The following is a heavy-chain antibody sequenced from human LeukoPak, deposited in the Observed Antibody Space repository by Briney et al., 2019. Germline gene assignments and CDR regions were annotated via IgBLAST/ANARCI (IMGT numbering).Heavy chain of an antibody. D-gene: IGHD2-2*01. Sequence: PGGSLRLSCAASGFTVSDNYMSRVRQAPGKGLEWVSVIYSGGKTYYADSVKGRLTISRENSKNTLYLQMNSLRAEDTAVYYCARLLREYCSSTSCNRIYFDYWGQGILVTVSS. CDR3: ARLLREYCSSTSCNRIYFDY. CDR1: GFTVSDNY. CDR2: IYSGGKT. J-gene: IGHJ4*02. V-gene: IGHV3-66*01.